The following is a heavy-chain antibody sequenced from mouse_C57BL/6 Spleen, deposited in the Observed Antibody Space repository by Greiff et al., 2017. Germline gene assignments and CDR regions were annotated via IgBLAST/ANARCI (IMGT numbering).Heavy chain of an antibody. CDR3: ARLTTVVYWYFDV. D-gene: IGHD1-1*01. Sequence: QVQLQQSGAELVKPGASVKLSCEASGYTFTSYWMQWVKQRPGQGLEWIGEIDPSDSYTNYNQKFKGKATLTVDTSSSTAYMQLSSLTSEDSAVYYCARLTTVVYWYFDVWGTGTTVTVSS. CDR2: IDPSDSYT. J-gene: IGHJ1*03. V-gene: IGHV1-50*01. CDR1: GYTFTSYW.